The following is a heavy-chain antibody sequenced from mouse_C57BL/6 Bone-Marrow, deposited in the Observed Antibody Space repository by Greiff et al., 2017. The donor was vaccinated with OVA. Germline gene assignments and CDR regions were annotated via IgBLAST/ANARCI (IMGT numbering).Heavy chain of an antibody. CDR3: AKNEGLRRRAWFAY. Sequence: VKLMESGPGLVQPSQSLSITCTVSGFSLTSYGVHWVRQSPGKGLEWLGVIWRGGSTDYNAAFMSRLSITKDNSKSQVFFKMNSLQADDTAIYYCAKNEGLRRRAWFAYWGQGTLVTVSA. V-gene: IGHV2-5*01. J-gene: IGHJ3*01. CDR1: GFSLTSYG. CDR2: IWRGGST. D-gene: IGHD2-2*01.